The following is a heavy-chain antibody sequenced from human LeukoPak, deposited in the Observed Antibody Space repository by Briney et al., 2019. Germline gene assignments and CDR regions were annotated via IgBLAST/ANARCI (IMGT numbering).Heavy chain of an antibody. CDR2: ISTSGNDI. CDR3: ARGAQWVLDY. CDR1: GFIFSNYE. V-gene: IGHV3-48*03. D-gene: IGHD1-26*01. Sequence: GGSLRLSCAASGFIFSNYEINWVRQAPGEGLEWISYISTSGNDIYYADSVKGRFTISRDNAKNSLYLRLNSLRADDTAVYYCARGAQWVLDYWGQGTLVTVSS. J-gene: IGHJ4*02.